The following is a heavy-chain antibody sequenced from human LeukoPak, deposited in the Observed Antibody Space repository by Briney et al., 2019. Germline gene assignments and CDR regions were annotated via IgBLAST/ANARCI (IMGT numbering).Heavy chain of an antibody. V-gene: IGHV3-48*01. CDR3: AKDPPDTAMVMDDEAMNDY. CDR2: ISSSSSTI. Sequence: GGSLRLSCAASGFTFSSYSMNWVRQAPGKGLEWVSYISSSSSTIYYADSVKGRFTISRDNSKNTLYLQMNSLRAEDTAVYYCAKDPPDTAMVMDDEAMNDYWGQGTLVTVSS. CDR1: GFTFSSYS. D-gene: IGHD5-18*01. J-gene: IGHJ4*02.